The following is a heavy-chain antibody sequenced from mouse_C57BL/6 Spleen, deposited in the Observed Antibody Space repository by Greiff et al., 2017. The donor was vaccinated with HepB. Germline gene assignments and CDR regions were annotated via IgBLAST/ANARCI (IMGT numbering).Heavy chain of an antibody. D-gene: IGHD1-1*01. J-gene: IGHJ1*03. V-gene: IGHV1-72*01. CDR2: IDTNSGGT. CDR1: GYTFTSYW. CDR3: ARSHYYGSSYDWYFYV. Sequence: VQLQQPGAELVKPGASVKLSCKASGYTFTSYWMHWVKQRPGRGLEWIGRIDTNSGGTKYNEKFKSKATLTVDKPSSTAYMQLSSLTSEDSAVYYCARSHYYGSSYDWYFYVWGTGTTVTVSS.